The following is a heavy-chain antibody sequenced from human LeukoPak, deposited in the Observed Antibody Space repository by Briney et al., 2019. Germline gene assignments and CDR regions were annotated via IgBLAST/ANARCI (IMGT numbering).Heavy chain of an antibody. CDR3: ASESPPLDYDFWSGYYSSSGYYYGMDV. CDR1: GYTFTGYY. Sequence: ASVKVSCKASGYTFTGYYMHWVRQAPGQGLEWMGWINPNSGGTNYAQKFQGRATMTRDTSISTAYMELSRLRSDDTAVYYCASESPPLDYDFWSGYYSSSGYYYGMDVWGQGTTVTVSS. D-gene: IGHD3-3*01. V-gene: IGHV1-2*02. CDR2: INPNSGGT. J-gene: IGHJ6*02.